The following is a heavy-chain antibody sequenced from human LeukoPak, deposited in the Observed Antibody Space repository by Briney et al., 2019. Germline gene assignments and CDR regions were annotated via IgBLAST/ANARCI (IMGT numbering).Heavy chain of an antibody. CDR3: AKDVRSGYFDY. CDR2: IYSDGSKQ. D-gene: IGHD3-22*01. CDR1: GFIFNNYG. V-gene: IGHV3-33*03. J-gene: IGHJ4*02. Sequence: GGSLRLSCAASGFIFNNYGMHWVRQAPGKGLEWVAVIYSDGSKQNYADSVKGRFTIPRDDSKNTVYLQMNSLRADDTAVYYCAKDVRSGYFDYWGQGTLVTVSS.